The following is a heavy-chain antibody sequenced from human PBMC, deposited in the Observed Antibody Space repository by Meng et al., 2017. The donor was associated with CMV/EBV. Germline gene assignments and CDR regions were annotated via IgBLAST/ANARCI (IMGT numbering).Heavy chain of an antibody. Sequence: SETLSLTCTVSGGSISSYYWSWIRQPPGKGLEWIGYIYYSGSTNYNPSLKSRVTISVDTSKNQFSLKLSSVTAADTAVCYCARVIKRLRYYGMDVWGQGTTVTVSS. V-gene: IGHV4-59*01. D-gene: IGHD3-16*01. CDR2: IYYSGST. CDR1: GGSISSYY. CDR3: ARVIKRLRYYGMDV. J-gene: IGHJ6*02.